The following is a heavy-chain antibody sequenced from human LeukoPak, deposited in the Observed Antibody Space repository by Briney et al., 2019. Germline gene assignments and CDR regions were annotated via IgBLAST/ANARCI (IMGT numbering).Heavy chain of an antibody. V-gene: IGHV4-59*08. CDR2: IYYSGST. CDR1: GGSISSYY. J-gene: IGHJ4*02. Sequence: PSETLSLTCTVSGGSISSYYWSWIRQPPGKGLEWIGYIYYSGSTHYNPSLKSRVTISVDTSKNQFSLKLSSVTAADTAVYYCARRGSGSYYGPYYFDYWGQGTLVTVSS. CDR3: ARRGSGSYYGPYYFDY. D-gene: IGHD1-26*01.